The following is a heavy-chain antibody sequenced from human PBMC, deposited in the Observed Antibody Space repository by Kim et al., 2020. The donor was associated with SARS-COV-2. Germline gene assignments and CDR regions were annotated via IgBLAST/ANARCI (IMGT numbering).Heavy chain of an antibody. CDR2: IYHSGSS. D-gene: IGHD1-26*01. Sequence: SETLCLTCTVSGYSISSSYYWGWIRQPPGKGLECIGSIYHSGSSYYNPSLKSRVTISVDKSKNQLSLKLSSVTAADTAVYYCARDAYRWRQLEGWFDPWGQGTLVTVSS. CDR3: ARDAYRWRQLEGWFDP. J-gene: IGHJ5*02. CDR1: GYSISSSYY. V-gene: IGHV4-38-2*02.